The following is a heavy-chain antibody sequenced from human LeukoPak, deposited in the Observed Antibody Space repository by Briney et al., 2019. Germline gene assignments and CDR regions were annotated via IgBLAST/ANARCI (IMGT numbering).Heavy chain of an antibody. V-gene: IGHV3-21*01. Sequence: GGSLRLSCAASGFTFSSYSMNWVRQAPGKGLEWVSSISSSSSYIYYADSVKGRFTISRDNAKNSLYLQMNSLRAEDTAVYYCARGKHYGSGTPNWFDPWGQGTLVTVSS. D-gene: IGHD3-10*01. CDR1: GFTFSSYS. CDR3: ARGKHYGSGTPNWFDP. CDR2: ISSSSSYI. J-gene: IGHJ5*02.